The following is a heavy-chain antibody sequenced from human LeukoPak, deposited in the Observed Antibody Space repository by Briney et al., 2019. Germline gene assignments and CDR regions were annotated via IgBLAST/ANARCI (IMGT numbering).Heavy chain of an antibody. CDR3: AKRGYSYGYHFDY. V-gene: IGHV3-48*03. CDR2: ISSSGSTI. Sequence: GGSLRLSCAASGFTFSSYEMNWVRQAPGKGLERVSYISSSGSTIYYADSVKGRFTISRDNAKNSLYLQMNSVRAEDTAVYYGAKRGYSYGYHFDYWGQGTLVTVSS. J-gene: IGHJ4*02. CDR1: GFTFSSYE. D-gene: IGHD5-18*01.